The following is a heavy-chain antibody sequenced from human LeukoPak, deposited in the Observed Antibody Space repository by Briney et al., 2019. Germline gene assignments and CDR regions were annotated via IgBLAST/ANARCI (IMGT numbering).Heavy chain of an antibody. CDR2: ISSDGSNN. CDR1: GFTFNSYA. V-gene: IGHV3-30*14. J-gene: IGHJ4*02. Sequence: PGGSLRLSCAASGFTFNSYAMHWVRQAPGKGLEWVAVISSDGSNNYYADSVKGRFTISRDNSKNTLYLQMNSLRAEDTAVYYCARVELVSGSWVWGQGTLVTVSS. D-gene: IGHD6-13*01. CDR3: ARVELVSGSWV.